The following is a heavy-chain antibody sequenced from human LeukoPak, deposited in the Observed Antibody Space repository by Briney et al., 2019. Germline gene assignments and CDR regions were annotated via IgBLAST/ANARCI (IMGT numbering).Heavy chain of an antibody. V-gene: IGHV4-59*01. CDR2: IYYSGST. J-gene: IGHJ5*02. CDR3: ARGRSCPYLDLFDP. D-gene: IGHD1-26*01. CDR1: GGSISSYY. Sequence: SETLSLTCTVSGGSISSYYWSWIRQPPGKGLEWIGYIYYSGSTNYNPSLKSRVTISVDTSKNQFSLKLSSVTAADTAVYYCARGRSCPYLDLFDPWGQGTLVTVSS.